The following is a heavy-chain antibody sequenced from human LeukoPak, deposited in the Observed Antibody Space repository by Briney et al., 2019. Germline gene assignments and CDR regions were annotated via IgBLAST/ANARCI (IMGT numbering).Heavy chain of an antibody. CDR3: ARLGFSYGIDS. J-gene: IGHJ4*02. Sequence: SETLSLTCNVSGGSISGYHWSWIRQPPGKGLEWIGNIYRTGNSYYNPSLKSRVTMSVDTSKSQFSLKLRSVAATDTAVYYCARLGFSYGIDSWGQGTLVTVSS. CDR2: IYRTGNS. CDR1: GGSISGYH. V-gene: IGHV4-59*04. D-gene: IGHD5-18*01.